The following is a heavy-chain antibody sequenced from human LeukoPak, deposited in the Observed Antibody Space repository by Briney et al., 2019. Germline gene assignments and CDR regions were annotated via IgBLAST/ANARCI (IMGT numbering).Heavy chain of an antibody. Sequence: SETLSLTCTVSGGSISSSSYYWGWIRQPPGKGLEWIGSIYYSGSTYYNPSLKSRVTISVDTSKNQFSLKLSSVTAADTAVYYCARGRGSPYYMDVWGKGTTVTVSS. J-gene: IGHJ6*03. CDR1: GGSISSSSYY. D-gene: IGHD3-10*01. CDR2: IYYSGST. V-gene: IGHV4-39*07. CDR3: ARGRGSPYYMDV.